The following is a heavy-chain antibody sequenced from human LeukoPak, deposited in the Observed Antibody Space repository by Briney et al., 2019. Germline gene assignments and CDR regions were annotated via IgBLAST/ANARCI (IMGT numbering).Heavy chain of an antibody. CDR3: ARGHSGYDFRLY. J-gene: IGHJ4*02. V-gene: IGHV3-48*01. CDR2: ISSRYNII. D-gene: IGHD5-12*01. Sequence: GGSLRLSCAASGFTFSDYNMIWFRQAPGKGLECISFISSRYNIINYADPVKGRCTISRDNAENSLYLQLNSLRVEDTAVYYCARGHSGYDFRLYWGQGTLVTVSS. CDR1: GFTFSDYN.